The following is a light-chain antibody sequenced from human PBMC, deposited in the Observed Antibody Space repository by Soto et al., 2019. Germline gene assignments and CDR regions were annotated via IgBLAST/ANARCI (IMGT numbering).Light chain of an antibody. CDR1: QSVASY. Sequence: EIVLTQSPATLSLSPGERATLSYRASQSVASYLAWYQQKPGQAPRLLIYDASIRATGTPARFSGSASGTDFTLTISSLEPEDFAVYYCQQRGDWPLTFGGGTRVEIK. V-gene: IGKV3-11*01. J-gene: IGKJ4*01. CDR3: QQRGDWPLT. CDR2: DAS.